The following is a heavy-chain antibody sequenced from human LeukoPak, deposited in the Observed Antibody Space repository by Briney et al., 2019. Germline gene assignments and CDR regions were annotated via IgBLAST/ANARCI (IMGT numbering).Heavy chain of an antibody. CDR1: GGTFSSYA. CDR3: ARDVGYYYDSSGYFPYYFDY. D-gene: IGHD3-22*01. J-gene: IGHJ4*02. V-gene: IGHV1-69*05. CDR2: IIPIFGTA. Sequence: SSVKVSCKASGGTFSSYAISWVRQAPGQGLEWMGGIIPIFGTANYARKFQGRVTITTDESTSTAYMELSSLRSEDTAVYYCARDVGYYYDSSGYFPYYFDYWGQGTLVTVSS.